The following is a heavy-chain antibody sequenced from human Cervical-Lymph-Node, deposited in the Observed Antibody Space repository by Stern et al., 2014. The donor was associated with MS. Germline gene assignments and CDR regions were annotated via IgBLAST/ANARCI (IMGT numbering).Heavy chain of an antibody. CDR1: AFTFSPYP. CDR2: ISNNSSHA. Sequence: EVQLVESGGGLDKPGDSLRLSCDASAFTFSPYPINLVRQAPGKGLEWISSISNNSSHAYYAESVEGRFTMSRDSAKDSVSLHMVSLRAEDTAVYYCARARVGDYARSPHHDSWGQGTLVTVSS. J-gene: IGHJ4*02. D-gene: IGHD4-17*01. V-gene: IGHV3-21*01. CDR3: ARARVGDYARSPHHDS.